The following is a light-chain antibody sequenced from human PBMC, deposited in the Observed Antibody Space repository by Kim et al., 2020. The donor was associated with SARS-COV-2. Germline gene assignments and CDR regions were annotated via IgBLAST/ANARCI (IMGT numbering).Light chain of an antibody. J-gene: IGKJ4*01. V-gene: IGKV1-33*01. Sequence: DIQMTQSPSSLSASVGDRVTITCQASQDISNYLNWYQQKPGKAPKLLIYDASNLETGVPSRFSGSGSGTDFTFTISNLQPEDIATYYCQQYDNIPPTFGGGTKVDIK. CDR3: QQYDNIPPT. CDR1: QDISNY. CDR2: DAS.